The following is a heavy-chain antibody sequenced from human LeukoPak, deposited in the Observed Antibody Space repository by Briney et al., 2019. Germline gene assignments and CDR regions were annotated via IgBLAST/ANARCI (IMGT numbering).Heavy chain of an antibody. Sequence: ASVKVSCKASGYTFTGYYMHWVRQTPGQGLEWMGWINPNSGGTNYAQKFQGRVTMTRDTSISTAYMELSRLRSDDTAVYYCARGAVVVSVASHLCYWGQGTLVTVSS. V-gene: IGHV1-2*02. CDR1: GYTFTGYY. D-gene: IGHD2-2*01. CDR2: INPNSGGT. CDR3: ARGAVVVSVASHLCY. J-gene: IGHJ4*02.